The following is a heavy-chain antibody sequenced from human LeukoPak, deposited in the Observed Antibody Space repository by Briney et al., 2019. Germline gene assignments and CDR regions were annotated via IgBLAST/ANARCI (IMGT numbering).Heavy chain of an antibody. CDR1: GGSFSGYY. CDR3: ARGNPDYFDY. J-gene: IGHJ4*02. V-gene: IGHV4-34*01. CDR2: INHSGST. Sequence: SETLSLTCAVYGGSFSGYYWSWICQPPGKGLEWIGEINHSGSTNYNPSLKSRVTISVDTSKNQFSLKLSSVTAADTAVYYCARGNPDYFDYWGQGTLVTVSS.